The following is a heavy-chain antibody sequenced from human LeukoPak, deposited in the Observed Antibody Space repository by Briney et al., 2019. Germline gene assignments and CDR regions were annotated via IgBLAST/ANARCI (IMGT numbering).Heavy chain of an antibody. CDR1: GYIFSTYD. CDR3: ARDTGTYYDFDY. V-gene: IGHV1-18*01. D-gene: IGHD3-10*01. J-gene: IGHJ4*02. Sequence: ASVKVSCTASGYIFSTYDISWVRQAPGQGLEWMGWISSSSGNTKYAQSFQGRVTMTTDTYTSTGYMELRSLTSDDTAVYYCARDTGTYYDFDYWGQGTLVTVSS. CDR2: ISSSSGNT.